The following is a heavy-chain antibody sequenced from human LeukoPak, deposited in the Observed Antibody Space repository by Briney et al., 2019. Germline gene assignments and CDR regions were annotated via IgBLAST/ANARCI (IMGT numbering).Heavy chain of an antibody. CDR1: GFTFSNYW. CDR2: INSDGSST. CDR3: AGNGTLGSPY. J-gene: IGHJ4*02. Sequence: PGGSLRLSCEASGFTFSNYWMHWVRQAPGKGLVWVSRINSDGSSTTYADSVKGRFTISRDNAKNTLYLQMNSLRAEDTAVYYCAGNGTLGSPYWGQGTLVTVSS. V-gene: IGHV3-74*01. D-gene: IGHD3-16*01.